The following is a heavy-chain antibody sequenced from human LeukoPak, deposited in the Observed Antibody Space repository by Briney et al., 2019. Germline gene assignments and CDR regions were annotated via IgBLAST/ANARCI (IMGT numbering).Heavy chain of an antibody. CDR2: ISSSSSYI. CDR1: GFTLSGHS. J-gene: IGHJ3*02. V-gene: IGHV3-21*01. Sequence: GGSLRLSCVVSGFTLSGHSINWVRQAPGKGLEWVSSISSSSSYIYYTDSVKGRFTISRDNAKNSLFLQMNSLRAEDTAVYYCASSFLGYCSSTSCYLGAFDIWGQGTMVTVSS. CDR3: ASSFLGYCSSTSCYLGAFDI. D-gene: IGHD2-2*01.